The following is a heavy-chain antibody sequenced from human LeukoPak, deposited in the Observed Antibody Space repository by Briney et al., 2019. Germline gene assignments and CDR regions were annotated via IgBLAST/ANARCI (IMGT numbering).Heavy chain of an antibody. J-gene: IGHJ4*02. V-gene: IGHV4-31*03. Sequence: PSETLSLTCTVSGGSISRGGNYWSWIRQHPGKGLEWIGYIYYSGSTYYNPSLKSRVTISVDTANNQSSLNLSSVNAADTAVYYCARGGDTITGFDYWGQGTLVTVSS. CDR3: ARGGDTITGFDY. CDR2: IYYSGST. CDR1: GGSISRGGNY. D-gene: IGHD5-12*01.